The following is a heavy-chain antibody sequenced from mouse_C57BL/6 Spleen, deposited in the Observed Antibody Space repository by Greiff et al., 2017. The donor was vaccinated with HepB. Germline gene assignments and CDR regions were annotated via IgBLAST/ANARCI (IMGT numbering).Heavy chain of an antibody. V-gene: IGHV1-80*01. D-gene: IGHD2-3*01. CDR1: GYAFSSYW. J-gene: IGHJ3*01. CDR3: AIPLFYEGDYVLAY. CDR2: IYPGDGDT. Sequence: VQLQQSGAELVKPGASVKISCKASGYAFSSYWMNWVKQRPGKGLEWIGQIYPGDGDTNYNGKFKGKATLTADKSSSTAYMQLSSLTSEDSAVYFCAIPLFYEGDYVLAYWGQGTLVTVSA.